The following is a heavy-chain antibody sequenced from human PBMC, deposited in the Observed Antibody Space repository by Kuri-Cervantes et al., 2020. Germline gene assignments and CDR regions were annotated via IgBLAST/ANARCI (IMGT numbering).Heavy chain of an antibody. V-gene: IGHV4-59*01. CDR2: IYYSGST. Sequence: SETLSLTCAVYGGSFSGYYWSWIRQPPGKGLEWIGYIYYSGSTNHNPSLKSRVTISVDTSKNQFSLKLSSVTAADTAVYYCARRGILAYCGGDCSNDAFDIWGQGTMVTVSS. D-gene: IGHD2-21*02. J-gene: IGHJ3*02. CDR1: GGSFSGYY. CDR3: ARRGILAYCGGDCSNDAFDI.